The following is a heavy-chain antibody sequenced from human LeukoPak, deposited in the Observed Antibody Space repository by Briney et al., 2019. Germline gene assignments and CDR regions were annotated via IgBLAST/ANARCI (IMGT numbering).Heavy chain of an antibody. Sequence: PGGSLRLSCAASGFIFTNYFMSWVRQAPGKGLEWVASIKHDGSEKYYVDSVRGRFTISRDNTKNTLYLQMNSLRAEDTAVYYCAKDDIWGQGTMVTVSS. CDR3: AKDDI. CDR2: IKHDGSEK. CDR1: GFIFTNYF. V-gene: IGHV3-7*01. J-gene: IGHJ3*02.